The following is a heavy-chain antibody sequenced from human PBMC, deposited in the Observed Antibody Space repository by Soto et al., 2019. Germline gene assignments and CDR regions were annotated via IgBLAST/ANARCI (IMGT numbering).Heavy chain of an antibody. D-gene: IGHD1-26*01. Sequence: PGGSLRLSFAASGFTFSSYAMHWVRQAPGKGLEWVAVVSYDGSNKYYADSVKGRFTISRDNSKNTLYLQMNSLRAEDKAVYYCERAQRIVGATNWFDPWGQGTLVTVYS. CDR2: VSYDGSNK. V-gene: IGHV3-30-3*01. CDR3: ERAQRIVGATNWFDP. CDR1: GFTFSSYA. J-gene: IGHJ5*02.